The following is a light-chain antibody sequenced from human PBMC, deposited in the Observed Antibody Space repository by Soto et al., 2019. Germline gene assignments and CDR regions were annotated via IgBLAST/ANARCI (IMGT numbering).Light chain of an antibody. CDR2: AAY. CDR1: QSISSY. V-gene: IGKV1-39*01. CDR3: QQSYSTPRT. J-gene: IGKJ3*01. Sequence: DIQMTQSPSSLSASVGDRVTITCRASQSISSYLNWYQQKPGKAPKLLIYAAYSLQSGVPSRFSGSGSVTDFTFTISSLQPEDFATYYCQQSYSTPRTFGPGTKVDIK.